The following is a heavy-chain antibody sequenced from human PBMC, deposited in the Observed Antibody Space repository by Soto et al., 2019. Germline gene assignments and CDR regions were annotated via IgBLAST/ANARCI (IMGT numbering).Heavy chain of an antibody. J-gene: IGHJ4*02. Sequence: QVQLVESGGGVVQPGRSLRLSCAASGFTFSSYAMHWVRQAPGKGLEWVAVISYDGSNKYYADSVKGRFTISRDNSKNTLYLQMNSLRAEDTAVYYCVRVEAGWGQGTLVTVSS. CDR2: ISYDGSNK. V-gene: IGHV3-30-3*01. CDR1: GFTFSSYA. CDR3: VRVEAG. D-gene: IGHD6-19*01.